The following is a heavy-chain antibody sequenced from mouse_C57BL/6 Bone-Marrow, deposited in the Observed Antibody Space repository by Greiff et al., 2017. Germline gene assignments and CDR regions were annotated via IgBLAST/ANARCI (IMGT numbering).Heavy chain of an antibody. D-gene: IGHD1-1*01. CDR1: GYTFTSYW. CDR3: ARIYYYGSRFDY. J-gene: IGHJ2*01. CDR2: IYPGSGST. Sequence: VKLQQPGAELVKPGASVKMSCKASGYTFTSYWITWVKQRPGQGLEWIGDIYPGSGSTNYNEKFKSKATLTVDTSSSTAYMQLSSLTSEDSAVYYCARIYYYGSRFDYWGQGTTLTVSS. V-gene: IGHV1-55*01.